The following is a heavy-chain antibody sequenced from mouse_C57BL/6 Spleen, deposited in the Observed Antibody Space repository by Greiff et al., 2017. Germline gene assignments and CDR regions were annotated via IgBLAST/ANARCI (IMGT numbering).Heavy chain of an antibody. V-gene: IGHV1-80*01. J-gene: IGHJ3*01. D-gene: IGHD3-2*02. Sequence: QVQLKQSGAELVKPGASVKISCKASGYAFSSYWMNWVKQRPGKGLEWIGQIYPGDGDTNYNGKFKGKATLTADKSSRTAYMQLSSLTSEDSAVYFCARGPAQATFAYWGQGTLVTVSA. CDR1: GYAFSSYW. CDR3: ARGPAQATFAY. CDR2: IYPGDGDT.